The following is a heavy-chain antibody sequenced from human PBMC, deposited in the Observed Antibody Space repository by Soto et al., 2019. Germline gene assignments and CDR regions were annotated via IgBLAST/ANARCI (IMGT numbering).Heavy chain of an antibody. CDR1: GFTFSSYA. J-gene: IGHJ3*02. D-gene: IGHD3-10*01. CDR3: AKTDYGSGSYYTLWGAFDI. V-gene: IGHV3-23*01. Sequence: GGSLRLSCAASGFTFSSYAMSWVRQAPGKGREWVSAISGGGGSTYYADSVKGRFTISRDNSKNTLYLQMNSLRAEDTAVYYCAKTDYGSGSYYTLWGAFDIWGQGTMVTVSS. CDR2: ISGGGGST.